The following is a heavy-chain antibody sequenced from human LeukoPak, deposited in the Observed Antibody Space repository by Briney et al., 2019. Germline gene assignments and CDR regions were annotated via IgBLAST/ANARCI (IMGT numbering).Heavy chain of an antibody. CDR2: INPNSGGT. D-gene: IGHD6-13*01. J-gene: IGHJ5*02. CDR3: ARELAAAGTYNWFDP. CDR1: GYTFTGSY. Sequence: ASVKVSGKAPGYTFTGSYMHWVRKAPGQGLEWMGWINPNSGGTNYAQKFQVRVTMTRDTSISTAYMELSRLRSDDTAVYYCARELAAAGTYNWFDPWGQGTLVTVSS. V-gene: IGHV1-2*02.